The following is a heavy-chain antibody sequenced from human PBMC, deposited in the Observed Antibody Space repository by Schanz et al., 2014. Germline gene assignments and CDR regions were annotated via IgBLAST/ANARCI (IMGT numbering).Heavy chain of an antibody. J-gene: IGHJ3*01. Sequence: QVHLMQSGAEAKRPGASVKVSCKAFGYSFTTYFIHWVRLAPGQGFEWMGLISPSGGSTSYAQKFVGRLTMTRDTSTNTVYMNVSSLTTADTAVYYCARGSCSNSGCFDAFDVWGQGTMVTVSS. D-gene: IGHD2-2*01. V-gene: IGHV1-46*01. CDR3: ARGSCSNSGCFDAFDV. CDR2: ISPSGGST. CDR1: GYSFTTYF.